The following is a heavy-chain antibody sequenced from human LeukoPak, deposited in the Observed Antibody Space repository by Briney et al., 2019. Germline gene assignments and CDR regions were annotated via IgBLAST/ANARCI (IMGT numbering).Heavy chain of an antibody. V-gene: IGHV3-7*01. Sequence: GGSLRLSCAASGLTFSSYWMSWVRQAPGKGLEWVANIKQDGSEKYYVESVKGRFTISRDNAKNSLFLQMNSLRAEDTAVYYCARDKYYGDSYFHYWGQGTLVTVSS. CDR1: GLTFSSYW. CDR2: IKQDGSEK. CDR3: ARDKYYGDSYFHY. D-gene: IGHD4-17*01. J-gene: IGHJ4*02.